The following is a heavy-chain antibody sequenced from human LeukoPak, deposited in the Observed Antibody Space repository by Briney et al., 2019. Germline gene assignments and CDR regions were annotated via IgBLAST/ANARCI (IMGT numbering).Heavy chain of an antibody. CDR3: TTEEEYYDFWSGYYSFDY. J-gene: IGHJ4*02. CDR2: IKSKTDGGTT. CDR1: GFTFSNAW. D-gene: IGHD3-3*01. V-gene: IGHV3-15*01. Sequence: GGSLRLSCAASGFTFSNAWVSWVRQAPGKGLEWGGCIKSKTDGGTTDYAAPVKGRFTISRDDSKNTLYLQMNSLKTEDTAVYYCTTEEEYYDFWSGYYSFDYWGQGTLVTVSS.